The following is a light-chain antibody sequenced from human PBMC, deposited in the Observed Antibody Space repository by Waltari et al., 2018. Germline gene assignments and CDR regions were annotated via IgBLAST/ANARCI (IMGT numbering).Light chain of an antibody. V-gene: IGKV1-39*01. Sequence: DIQMTQSPTSLSASVGDRVTITCRASQSISGYLNWYQQKPGKAPKFLIYSTSTVESGVPSRFSGFGSGTDFTLTISNLQPEDFATYYCQQSYSTPLTFGGGTKVEIK. CDR3: QQSYSTPLT. CDR2: STS. J-gene: IGKJ4*01. CDR1: QSISGY.